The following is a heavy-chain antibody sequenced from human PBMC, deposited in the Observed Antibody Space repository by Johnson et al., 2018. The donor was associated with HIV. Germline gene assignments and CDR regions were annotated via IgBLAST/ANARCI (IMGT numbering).Heavy chain of an antibody. Sequence: VPLVESGGGVVRPGGSLRLSCAASGFTFDDYGMSWVRQAPGKGLAWVSGINWNGGSPGYADSVQGRFTIPRDNAKNYLYLQMNSLRAEDTALYYCARDFYAVVATPFIGSAFDIWGQGTMVTVSS. CDR1: GFTFDDYG. CDR3: ARDFYAVVATPFIGSAFDI. D-gene: IGHD5-12*01. J-gene: IGHJ3*02. V-gene: IGHV3-20*04. CDR2: INWNGGSP.